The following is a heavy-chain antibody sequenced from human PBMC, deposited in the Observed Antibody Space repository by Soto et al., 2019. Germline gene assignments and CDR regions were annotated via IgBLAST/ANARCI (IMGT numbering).Heavy chain of an antibody. CDR1: GGTFSSYA. CDR2: IIPIFGTA. Sequence: QVQLVQSGAEVKKPGSSVKVSCKASGGTFSSYAISWVRQAPGQGLEWMGGIIPIFGTANYAQKFQGRVTITADESSSTAYMELSSLRSEDTAVYYCAREPYDSSGQTSDFGDYWGQGTLVTVSS. CDR3: AREPYDSSGQTSDFGDY. J-gene: IGHJ4*02. D-gene: IGHD3-22*01. V-gene: IGHV1-69*01.